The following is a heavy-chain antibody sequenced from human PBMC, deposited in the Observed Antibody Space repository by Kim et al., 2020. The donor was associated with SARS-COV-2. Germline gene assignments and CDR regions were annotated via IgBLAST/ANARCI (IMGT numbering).Heavy chain of an antibody. V-gene: IGHV3-64*01. D-gene: IGHD6-19*01. J-gene: IGHJ4*02. Sequence: GGSLRLSCAASGFTFSTYAMYWVRRAPGKGLEYVSVINYNGGSTDYVNSVKGRFTISRDNSKNTLYLQMGTLRTEDTAVYYCARGDSNGWHLGDYWGQGTLVTVSS. CDR3: ARGDSNGWHLGDY. CDR2: INYNGGST. CDR1: GFTFSTYA.